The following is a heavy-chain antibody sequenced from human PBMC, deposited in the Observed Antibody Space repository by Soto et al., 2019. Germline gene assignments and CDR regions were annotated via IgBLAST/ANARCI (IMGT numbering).Heavy chain of an antibody. V-gene: IGHV3-23*01. CDR3: AKDQDILTAYGANWFDP. D-gene: IGHD3-9*01. J-gene: IGHJ5*02. CDR1: GFTFSSYA. CDR2: IGGRGVNT. Sequence: PVGSLSLSCAASGFTFSSYAMSWVRQAPWKGLEWVSEIGGRGVNTYYADSVKGRFTISRDNSKNTLYLQMNSLRADDTAIYYCAKDQDILTAYGANWFDPWGQGTLVTVSS.